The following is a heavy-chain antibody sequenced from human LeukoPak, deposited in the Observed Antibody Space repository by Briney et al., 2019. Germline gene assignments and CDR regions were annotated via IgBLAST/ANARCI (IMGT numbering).Heavy chain of an antibody. Sequence: PSETLSLTCTVSGGSISSYYWSWLRQPPGKGLEWIGYIYYSGTTNYNPSLRSRVTISVDTSKNQFSLKLSSVTAADTAVYYCARGVYIAAAQYGYWGQGTLVTVSS. D-gene: IGHD6-13*01. J-gene: IGHJ4*02. CDR1: GGSISSYY. CDR3: ARGVYIAAAQYGY. CDR2: IYYSGTT. V-gene: IGHV4-59*01.